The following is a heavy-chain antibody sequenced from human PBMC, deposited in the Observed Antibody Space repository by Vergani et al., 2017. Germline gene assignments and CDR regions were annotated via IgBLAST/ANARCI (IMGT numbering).Heavy chain of an antibody. CDR1: GYTFTGYY. D-gene: IGHD2-15*01. Sequence: QVQLVQSGAEVKKPGASVKVSCKASGYTFTGYYMHWVRQAPGQGLEWMGWINPNSGGTNYAQKFQGRVTMTRETSISTAYMERSRRRSDDTAVYYWARERRDIVVVVAAIYGMDVWGQGTTVTVSS. CDR3: ARERRDIVVVVAAIYGMDV. J-gene: IGHJ6*02. V-gene: IGHV1-2*02. CDR2: INPNSGGT.